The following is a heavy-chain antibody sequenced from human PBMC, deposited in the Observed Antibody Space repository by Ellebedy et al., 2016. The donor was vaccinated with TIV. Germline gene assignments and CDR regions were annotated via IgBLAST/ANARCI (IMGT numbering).Heavy chain of an antibody. Sequence: PGGSLRLSCVASGFPFNRYAMHWVRQVPGKGLEWVSGIFLEGSGVDYADSVKGRFTVSRDTAQNSLYLQMNSLRVEDTALYYCVKEIQPGGADVWGQGTTVTVSS. CDR1: GFPFNRYA. V-gene: IGHV3-9*01. CDR3: VKEIQPGGADV. CDR2: IFLEGSGV. J-gene: IGHJ6*02. D-gene: IGHD1-14*01.